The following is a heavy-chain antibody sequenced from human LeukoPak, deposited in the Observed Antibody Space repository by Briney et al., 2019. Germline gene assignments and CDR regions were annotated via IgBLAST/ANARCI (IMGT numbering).Heavy chain of an antibody. CDR3: ASTLGYCSGGSCYPWFDP. V-gene: IGHV1-69*05. Sequence: GSSVKVSCKASGGTFSSYAISWVRQAPGQGLEWMGRIIPIFGTANYAQKFQGRVTITTDESTSTAYMELSSLRSEDTAVYCCASTLGYCSGGSCYPWFDPWGQGTLVTVSS. J-gene: IGHJ5*02. CDR1: GGTFSSYA. CDR2: IIPIFGTA. D-gene: IGHD2-15*01.